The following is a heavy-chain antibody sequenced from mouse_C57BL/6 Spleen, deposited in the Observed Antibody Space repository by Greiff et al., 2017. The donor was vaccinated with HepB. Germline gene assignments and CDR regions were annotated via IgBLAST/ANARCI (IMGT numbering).Heavy chain of an antibody. J-gene: IGHJ3*01. CDR1: GFSLTSYG. D-gene: IGHD1-1*01. Sequence: VKLMESGPGLVAPSQSLSITCTVSGFSLTSYGVSWVRQPPGKGLEWLGVIWGDGSTNYHSALISRLSISKDNSKSQEFLKLNSLQTEDTATYSCATEQEDVFYGSSSASFAYWGQGTLVTVSA. CDR3: ATEQEDVFYGSSSASFAY. V-gene: IGHV2-3*01. CDR2: IWGDGST.